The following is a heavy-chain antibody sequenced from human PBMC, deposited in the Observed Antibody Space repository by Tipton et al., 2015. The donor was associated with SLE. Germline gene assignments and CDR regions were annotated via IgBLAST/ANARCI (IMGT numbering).Heavy chain of an antibody. J-gene: IGHJ4*02. D-gene: IGHD2-15*01. Sequence: QSGPEVKKPGASVKVSCKASGYTFIHKDISWVRQAPGQGLEFMGWISVYNGYTNYAQKFQGRVTLTTDTSTSTAYMELRSLRSDGTAVYYCARVVVGAFDYWGQGTLVSVSS. V-gene: IGHV1-18*01. CDR1: GYTFIHKD. CDR3: ARVVVGAFDY. CDR2: ISVYNGYT.